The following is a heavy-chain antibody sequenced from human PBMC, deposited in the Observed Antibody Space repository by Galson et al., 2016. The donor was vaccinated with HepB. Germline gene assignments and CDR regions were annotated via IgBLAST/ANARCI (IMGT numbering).Heavy chain of an antibody. V-gene: IGHV1-2*02. CDR2: INPNSGGT. CDR3: ARVGGYYLYHFDY. CDR1: GYTFTGYY. J-gene: IGHJ4*02. Sequence: SVKVSCKASGYTFTGYYLHWVRQAPGQGLEWMGWINPNSGGTHYAQKFQGRVIMTRDTSISTVYMELRRPRSDDTAVYFCARVGGYYLYHFDYWGQGNLVTVSS. D-gene: IGHD3-22*01.